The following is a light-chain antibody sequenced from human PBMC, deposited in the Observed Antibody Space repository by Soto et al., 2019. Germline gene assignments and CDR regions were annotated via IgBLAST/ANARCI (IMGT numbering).Light chain of an antibody. J-gene: IGLJ2*01. V-gene: IGLV1-44*01. CDR3: ASWDDSVSGVL. CDR2: KTD. CDR1: SSNIGSNT. Sequence: QSVLTQPPSVSGTRGQRVTISCSGSSSNIGSNTANWYQHLPGTAPKVLIFKTDQRASGVPDRFSASRSGTSASLAISGLQSEDEADYYCASWDDSVSGVLFGGGTQVTVL.